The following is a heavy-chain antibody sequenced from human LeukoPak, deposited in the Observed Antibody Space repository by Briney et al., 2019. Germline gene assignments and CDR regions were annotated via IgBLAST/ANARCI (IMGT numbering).Heavy chain of an antibody. Sequence: GGSLRLSCAASGFTFSSYSMNWVRQAPGKGLEWVSSVSSSSSYIYYADSVKGRFIISRDNAKNSLYLQMNSLRAEDTAVYFCARVRTVTTSWFDPWGQGTLVTVSS. J-gene: IGHJ5*02. V-gene: IGHV3-21*01. CDR2: VSSSSSYI. D-gene: IGHD4-17*01. CDR1: GFTFSSYS. CDR3: ARVRTVTTSWFDP.